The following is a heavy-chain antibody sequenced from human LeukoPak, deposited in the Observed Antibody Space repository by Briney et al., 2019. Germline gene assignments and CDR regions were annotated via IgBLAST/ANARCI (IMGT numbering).Heavy chain of an antibody. Sequence: GGSLRLSCAASGFIFRNYGMHWVRQAPGKGLEWVSVIYSGGSTYYGDSVKGRFTISRDNSKNTLYLQMNSLRAEDTAVYHCARVSEYSSSDGMDVWGQGTTVTVSS. CDR2: IYSGGST. CDR3: ARVSEYSSSDGMDV. CDR1: GFIFRNYG. J-gene: IGHJ6*02. V-gene: IGHV3-66*01. D-gene: IGHD6-6*01.